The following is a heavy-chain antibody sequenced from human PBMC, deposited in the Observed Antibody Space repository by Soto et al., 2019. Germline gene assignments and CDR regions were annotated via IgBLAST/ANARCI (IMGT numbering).Heavy chain of an antibody. J-gene: IGHJ3*02. CDR2: IDPSDSYT. Sequence: PGESLKISCKGSGYSFTSYWISWVRQMPGKGLEWMGRIDPSDSYTNYSPSFQGHVTISADKSISTAYLQWSSLKASDTAMYYCARQRHSSSRSFTPHAFDIWGQGTMVTVSS. V-gene: IGHV5-10-1*01. CDR3: ARQRHSSSRSFTPHAFDI. CDR1: GYSFTSYW. D-gene: IGHD6-13*01.